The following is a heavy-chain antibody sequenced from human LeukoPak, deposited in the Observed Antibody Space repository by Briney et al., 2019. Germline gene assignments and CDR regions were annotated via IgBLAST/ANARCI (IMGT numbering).Heavy chain of an antibody. V-gene: IGHV4-4*07. D-gene: IGHD6-13*01. CDR3: ARDRSSSWFDAFDI. J-gene: IGHJ3*02. CDR2: IYTSGGT. CDR1: GASISSYY. Sequence: PSETLSLTCSVSGASISSYYWCWIRQPAGKGLEWIGRIYTSGGTDYNPSLKSRVTMSVDTSEKQFSLKLSSVTAADTAVYYCARDRSSSWFDAFDIWGQGTMVTVSS.